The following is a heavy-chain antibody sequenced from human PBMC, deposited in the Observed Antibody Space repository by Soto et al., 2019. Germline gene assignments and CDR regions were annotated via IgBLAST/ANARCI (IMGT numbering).Heavy chain of an antibody. V-gene: IGHV3-66*01. CDR1: GITVSNNY. J-gene: IGHJ4*02. CDR3: ARNVPVTTLGY. D-gene: IGHD4-17*01. Sequence: VKLVESGGGLVQPGGSLRLSCAASGITVSNNYMTWVRQAPGKGLELVSSIYCTGNTFYADSVKGRFTISRDNSKNTVYLQMNSLRVEDTAVYYCARNVPVTTLGYWGQGTLVTVSS. CDR2: IYCTGNT.